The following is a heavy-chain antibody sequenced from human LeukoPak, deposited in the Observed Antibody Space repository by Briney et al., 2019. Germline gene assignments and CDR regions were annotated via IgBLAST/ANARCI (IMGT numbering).Heavy chain of an antibody. D-gene: IGHD4-17*01. Sequence: PGGSLRLSCAASGFTVSTNYMSWVRQAPGKGLEWISLIYSSGGTYYADSVKGRFTISRDSSRNTLYLQMNSLRVEDTAVYYCARGFRSVTTWGYFDYWGQGALVTVSS. J-gene: IGHJ4*02. CDR3: ARGFRSVTTWGYFDY. CDR1: GFTVSTNY. CDR2: IYSSGGT. V-gene: IGHV3-66*01.